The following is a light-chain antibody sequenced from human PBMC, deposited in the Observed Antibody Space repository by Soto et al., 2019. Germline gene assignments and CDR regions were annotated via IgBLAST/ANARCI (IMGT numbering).Light chain of an antibody. V-gene: IGKV1-12*01. Sequence: DIQMTQSPSSVSASVGDSVTITCRASQDISRWLVWYQQKPGKAPKLLFSAASGLQSGVPSRFSGSGSGTDFTLTISGLQPEDFATYYCQQASNLTPLTFGGGTKVEIK. CDR3: QQASNLTPLT. CDR1: QDISRW. J-gene: IGKJ4*01. CDR2: AAS.